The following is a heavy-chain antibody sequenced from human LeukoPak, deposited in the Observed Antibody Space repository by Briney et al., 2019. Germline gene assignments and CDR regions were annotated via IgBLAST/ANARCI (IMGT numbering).Heavy chain of an antibody. Sequence: GASLQISCEGSGFTFTNYWIGWVRQLPGKGLEWMGIIYPGDSNTRYDSTTRYSPSFQGQVTISADKSISTAYLQWSSLKASDTAIYYCARLRDGYYDYVWGSWDYWGQGTLVTVSS. V-gene: IGHV5-51*01. J-gene: IGHJ4*02. CDR2: IYPGDSNT. CDR1: GFTFTNYW. D-gene: IGHD3-16*01. CDR3: ARLRDGYYDYVWGSWDY.